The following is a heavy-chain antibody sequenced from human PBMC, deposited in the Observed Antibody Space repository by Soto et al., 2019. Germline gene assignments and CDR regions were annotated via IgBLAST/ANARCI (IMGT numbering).Heavy chain of an antibody. V-gene: IGHV1-69*12. J-gene: IGHJ3*02. CDR3: ARVDCSGGSCYLVAFDI. Sequence: QVQLVQSGAEVKKPGSSVKVSCKASGGTFSSYAISWVRQAPGQGLEWMGGFIPIFGTANYAQKFQGRVTITADESTSTAYMELSSLRSEDTAVYYCARVDCSGGSCYLVAFDIWGQGTMVTVSS. CDR2: FIPIFGTA. D-gene: IGHD2-15*01. CDR1: GGTFSSYA.